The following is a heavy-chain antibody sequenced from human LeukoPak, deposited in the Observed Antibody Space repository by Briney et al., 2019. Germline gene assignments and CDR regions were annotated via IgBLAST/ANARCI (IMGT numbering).Heavy chain of an antibody. D-gene: IGHD1-1*01. V-gene: IGHV1-69*05. CDR1: GGTFSSYA. CDR3: AREKYTTTLDAFDI. Sequence: SVKVSCKASGGTFSSYAISWLRQAPGQGLEWMGGIIPIFGTANYAQKFQGRVTITTDESTSTAYMELSSLRSEDTAVYYCAREKYTTTLDAFDIWGQGTMVTVSS. CDR2: IIPIFGTA. J-gene: IGHJ3*02.